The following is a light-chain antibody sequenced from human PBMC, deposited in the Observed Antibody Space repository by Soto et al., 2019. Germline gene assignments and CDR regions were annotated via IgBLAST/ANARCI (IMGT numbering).Light chain of an antibody. CDR3: QQYRYFPWT. J-gene: IGKJ1*01. Sequence: DIQMTQSPFTLSASVGDRVTITCRASQSISMSLAWHQQKPGKAPKPLLYKVSTLESGAPSRFSGSGSGTEFTLTISSLEPDDFATYCCQQYRYFPWTFGQGTKVEIK. CDR2: KVS. V-gene: IGKV1-5*03. CDR1: QSISMS.